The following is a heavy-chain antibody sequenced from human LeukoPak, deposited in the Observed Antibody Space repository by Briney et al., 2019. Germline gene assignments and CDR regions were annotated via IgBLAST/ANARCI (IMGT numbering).Heavy chain of an antibody. J-gene: IGHJ6*03. CDR3: ARDQLDPDYYYYMDV. V-gene: IGHV3-7*01. D-gene: IGHD2-2*01. CDR1: GFTFSRHG. Sequence: GGSLRLSCAASGFTFSRHGMNWVRQAPGKGLEWVANIKQDGSEKYYVDSVKGRFTISRDNAKNSLYLQMNSLRAEDTAVYYCARDQLDPDYYYYMDVWGKGTTVTVSS. CDR2: IKQDGSEK.